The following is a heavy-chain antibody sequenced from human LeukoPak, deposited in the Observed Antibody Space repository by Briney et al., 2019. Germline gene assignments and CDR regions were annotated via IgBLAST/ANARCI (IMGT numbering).Heavy chain of an antibody. CDR3: TRDWLDASLDY. D-gene: IGHD6-19*01. J-gene: IGHJ4*02. CDR1: GFTFSSYA. CDR2: INHPGTEK. V-gene: IGHV3-7*01. Sequence: GGSLRLSCAASGFTFSSYAMSWVRQAPGKGLGWVAFINHPGTEKYYVDSVEGRFTISRDNAKNSLYLQMNSLRAEDTAIYYCTRDWLDASLDYWGQGVLVTVSS.